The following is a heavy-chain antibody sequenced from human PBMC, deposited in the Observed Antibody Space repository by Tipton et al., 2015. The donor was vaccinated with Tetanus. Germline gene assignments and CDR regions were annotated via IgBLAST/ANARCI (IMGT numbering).Heavy chain of an antibody. CDR1: GFTVSSNF. D-gene: IGHD4-17*01. CDR2: IYSGGTT. J-gene: IGHJ4*02. Sequence: SLRLSCAASGFTVSSNFMTWVRQAPGEGLEWVSIIYSGGTTYYADSVKGRFTLSRDNSRNTLYLQMSSLRAEDTAVYYCAKTISNDYVAAWGQGTLVTVSS. V-gene: IGHV3-53*01. CDR3: AKTISNDYVAA.